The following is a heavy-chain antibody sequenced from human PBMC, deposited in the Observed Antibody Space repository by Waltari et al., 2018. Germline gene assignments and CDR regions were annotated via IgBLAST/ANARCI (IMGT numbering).Heavy chain of an antibody. CDR1: GGPFSSYA. CDR2: IIPIFGTA. D-gene: IGHD2-2*02. CDR3: ARSAYCSSTSCHMGGWFDP. Sequence: QVQLVQSGAEVKKPGSSVKVSCKASGGPFSSYAITWVRQAPGQGLEWMGRIIPIFGTANYAQKYQGRVTITADKSTSTAYMELSSLRSEDTAVYYCARSAYCSSTSCHMGGWFDPWGQGTLVTVSS. J-gene: IGHJ5*02. V-gene: IGHV1-69*13.